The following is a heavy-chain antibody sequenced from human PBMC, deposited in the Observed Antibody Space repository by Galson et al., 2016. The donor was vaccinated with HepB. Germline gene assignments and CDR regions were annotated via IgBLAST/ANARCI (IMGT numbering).Heavy chain of an antibody. CDR2: IKQDGSEK. V-gene: IGHV3-7*01. CDR3: ARDSWDIVVVSPAMFTFGI. J-gene: IGHJ3*02. Sequence: SLRLSCAVSGFTFRSYWMSWVRQAPGRGLEWVANIKQDGSEKYYLDSVKGRFTISRDNAKNSLSLQMNSLRVEDTAVYYCARDSWDIVVVSPAMFTFGIWGQGTMVTVSS. CDR1: GFTFRSYW. D-gene: IGHD2-2*01.